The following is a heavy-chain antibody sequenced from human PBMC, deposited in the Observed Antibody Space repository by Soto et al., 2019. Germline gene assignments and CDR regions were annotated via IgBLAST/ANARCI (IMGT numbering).Heavy chain of an antibody. Sequence: TSETLSLTCAVSGDSISSPKWWTWLRQPPGKGLEWIGDLLHGGTTNYNPSLKSRVTLSVDTSQNQFSLNLTSVTAADTAIYYCAYSTGWYRHDVWGQGTSVTVSS. D-gene: IGHD6-19*01. V-gene: IGHV4-4*02. CDR1: GDSISSPKW. CDR3: AYSTGWYRHDV. J-gene: IGHJ3*01. CDR2: LLHGGTT.